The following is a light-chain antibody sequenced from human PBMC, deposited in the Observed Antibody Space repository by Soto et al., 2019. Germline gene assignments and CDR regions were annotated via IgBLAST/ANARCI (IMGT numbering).Light chain of an antibody. CDR3: QQYGSSPTWT. V-gene: IGKV3-20*01. CDR1: QSVSSSY. CDR2: GSS. Sequence: EIVLTQSPGTLSLSPGERATLSCRASQSVSSSYLAWYQQRPGQAPRLLIYGSSSRASGIPDRFSGSGSGTGFTLTITRLEPEDFAEYYCQQYGSSPTWTFGQGTKVDIK. J-gene: IGKJ1*01.